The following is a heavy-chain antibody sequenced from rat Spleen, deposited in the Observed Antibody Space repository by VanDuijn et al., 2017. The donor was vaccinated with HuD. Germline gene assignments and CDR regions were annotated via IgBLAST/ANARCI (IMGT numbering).Heavy chain of an antibody. Sequence: EVQLVESGGGLVQPGGSLKLSCVVSGFTFNNYWMTWIRQAPGKGLEWVAAITNPGSTTYYPDSVRGRFTVSRDNAKITLYLQMDSLRSEDTATYYCARHGGLYNWFAFWGQGTLVTVSS. CDR2: ITNPGSTT. CDR3: ARHGGLYNWFAF. V-gene: IGHV5-31*01. CDR1: GFTFNNYW. J-gene: IGHJ3*01. D-gene: IGHD1-7*01.